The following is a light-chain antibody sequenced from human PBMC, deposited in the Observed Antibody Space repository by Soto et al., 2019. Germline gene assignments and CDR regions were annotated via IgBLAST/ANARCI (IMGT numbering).Light chain of an antibody. V-gene: IGKV3-15*01. CDR1: QSVSSN. CDR2: GAS. CDR3: QQYKNWPAIT. Sequence: IVLTQSPGTLSLSSGERATLSCRASQSVSSNLAWYPQQPGQAPRLLXYGASTRATGIPARSSGFVSGTDFSLTISSLQSEDFAIYYGQQYKNWPAITFGQGTRLEIK. J-gene: IGKJ5*01.